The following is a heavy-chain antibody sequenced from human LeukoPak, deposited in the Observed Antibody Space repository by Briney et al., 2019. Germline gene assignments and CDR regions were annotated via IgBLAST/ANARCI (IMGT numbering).Heavy chain of an antibody. J-gene: IGHJ3*02. V-gene: IGHV4-59*01. CDR1: GGSIAGYY. D-gene: IGHD5-18*01. Sequence: PSETLSLTCTVSGGSIAGYYWSWIRQTPGKGLEWIAYIYYTGNTNYNPSLKSRVTVSVDTSKNQFSLQLTSVTAADTAVYYCARVFRGYSYGYLGAFDIWGPGTMVTVSS. CDR3: ARVFRGYSYGYLGAFDI. CDR2: IYYTGNT.